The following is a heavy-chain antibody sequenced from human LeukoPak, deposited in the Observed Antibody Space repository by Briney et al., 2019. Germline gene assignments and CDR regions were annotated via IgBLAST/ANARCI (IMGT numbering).Heavy chain of an antibody. V-gene: IGHV1-18*01. CDR3: ARAPYCSSTSCYLSEYFQH. D-gene: IGHD2-2*01. J-gene: IGHJ1*01. Sequence: ASVKVSCKASGYTFTSYGISWVRQAPGQGLEWVGWISAYNGNTNYAQKLQGRVTMTTDTSTSTAYMELRSLRSDDTAVYYCARAPYCSSTSCYLSEYFQHWGQGTLVTVSS. CDR1: GYTFTSYG. CDR2: ISAYNGNT.